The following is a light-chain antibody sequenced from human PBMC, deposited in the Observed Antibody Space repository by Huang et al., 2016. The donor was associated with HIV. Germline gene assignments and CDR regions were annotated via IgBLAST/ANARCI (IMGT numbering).Light chain of an antibody. Sequence: EIQMTQSPGTLSVSPGERVTLYCRASQSVGSSLAWFQHKPGQAPRLVIYGASTRATDIPVRFSSNGSGTEFTLSINSLQSEDYAVYYCQQYSNMNTFGQGTRLEIK. CDR2: GAS. J-gene: IGKJ2*01. CDR3: QQYSNMNT. CDR1: QSVGSS. V-gene: IGKV3-15*01.